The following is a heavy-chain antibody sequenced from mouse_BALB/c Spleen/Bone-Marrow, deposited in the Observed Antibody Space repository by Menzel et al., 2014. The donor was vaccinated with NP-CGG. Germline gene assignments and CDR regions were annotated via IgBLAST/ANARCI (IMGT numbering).Heavy chain of an antibody. CDR1: GFTFSDYG. V-gene: IGHV5-15*02. CDR3: ARFITTVVVDAMDY. J-gene: IGHJ4*01. Sequence: EVQLVESGGGLVQPGGSRKLSCAASGFTFSDYGMARVRQAPGKGPEWVAFISNLAYSIYYADTVTGRFTISRENAKNTLYLEMSSLRSEDTAMYYCARFITTVVVDAMDYWGQGTSVTVAS. D-gene: IGHD1-1*01. CDR2: ISNLAYSI.